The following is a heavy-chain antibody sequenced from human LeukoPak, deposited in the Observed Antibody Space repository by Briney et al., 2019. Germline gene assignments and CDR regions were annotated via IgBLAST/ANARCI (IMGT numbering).Heavy chain of an antibody. V-gene: IGHV3-7*01. CDR2: IKQDGSEK. CDR3: ARDSAGNDY. Sequence: GGSLRLSCAASGFTFNTYWMSWVRQAPGKGLEWVANIKQDGSEKYYVDSVKGRFTISRDNAKNSLYLQMNSLRAEDTAMYYCARDSAGNDYWGQGTLVTVSS. J-gene: IGHJ4*02. CDR1: GFTFNTYW. D-gene: IGHD6-13*01.